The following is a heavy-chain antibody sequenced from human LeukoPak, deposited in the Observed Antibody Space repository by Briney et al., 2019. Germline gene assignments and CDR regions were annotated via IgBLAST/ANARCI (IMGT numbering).Heavy chain of an antibody. V-gene: IGHV4-39*07. J-gene: IGHJ5*02. CDR3: ARGSYHYCSSTSCYFAGAWFDP. CDR2: IYYSGST. Sequence: SETLSLTCTVSGGSISSSSYYWGWIRQPPGKGLEWIGSIYYSGSTYYNPSLKSRVTISVDTSKNQFSLKLSSVTAADTAVYYCARGSYHYCSSTSCYFAGAWFDPWGQGTLVTVSS. D-gene: IGHD2-2*01. CDR1: GGSISSSSYY.